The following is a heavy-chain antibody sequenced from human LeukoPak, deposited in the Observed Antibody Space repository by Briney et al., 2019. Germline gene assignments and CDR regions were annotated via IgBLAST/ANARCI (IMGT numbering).Heavy chain of an antibody. J-gene: IGHJ4*02. V-gene: IGHV3-48*01. CDR3: ASQRSGWYEGSSGSYYFDY. D-gene: IGHD6-19*01. CDR1: GFTFSGSA. CDR2: ISSSSGNI. Sequence: GGSLRLSCAASGFTFSGSALHWVRQASGKGLEWVSYISSSSGNIYYADSVKGRFTISRDNAKTSLYLQMNSLRAEDTAVFYCASQRSGWYEGSSGSYYFDYWGQGTLVTVSS.